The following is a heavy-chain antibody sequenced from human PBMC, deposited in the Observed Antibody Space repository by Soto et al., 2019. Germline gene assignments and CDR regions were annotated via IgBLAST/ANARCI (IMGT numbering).Heavy chain of an antibody. J-gene: IGHJ6*02. CDR3: ARATYGMDV. Sequence: SETLSLTCNVSGGSISGGYYSWSWIRQPPGKGLEWIGYIYYSGSTNYNPSLKSRVTISVDTSSNQFSLSLNSVTAADTAVYFCARATYGMDVWGQGTTVTVSS. CDR1: GGSISGGYYS. V-gene: IGHV4-30-4*01. CDR2: IYYSGST.